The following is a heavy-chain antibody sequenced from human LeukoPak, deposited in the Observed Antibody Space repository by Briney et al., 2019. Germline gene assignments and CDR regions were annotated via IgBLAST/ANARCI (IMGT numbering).Heavy chain of an antibody. J-gene: IGHJ4*02. Sequence: GGSLRLSCAASGFTFSSYEMNWVRQAPGKGLEWVSQIRSSGDIISYADSVKGRFTISRDNAKNSLYLQMNSLRAEDTAVYYCARLLSFVVWDWGQGTLVTVSS. CDR3: ARLLSFVVWD. CDR1: GFTFSSYE. D-gene: IGHD2-21*01. V-gene: IGHV3-48*03. CDR2: IRSSGDII.